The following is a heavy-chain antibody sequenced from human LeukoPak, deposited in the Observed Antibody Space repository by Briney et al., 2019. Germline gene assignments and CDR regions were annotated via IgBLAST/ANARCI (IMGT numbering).Heavy chain of an antibody. J-gene: IGHJ4*02. Sequence: PGGSLRLSCAASGFTFSSYWMSWVRHAPGRGLEWVANIKGDGSEKYYVDSAKGRFTISRDNAKNSLYLQMNSLRAEDTAVYYCATSRDVSLWFGELYWGQGTLVTVSS. CDR3: ATSRDVSLWFGELY. V-gene: IGHV3-7*01. CDR2: IKGDGSEK. CDR1: GFTFSSYW. D-gene: IGHD3-10*01.